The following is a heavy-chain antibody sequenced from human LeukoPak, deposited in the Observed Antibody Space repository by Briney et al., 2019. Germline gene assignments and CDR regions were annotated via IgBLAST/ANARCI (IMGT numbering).Heavy chain of an antibody. CDR1: GFTFSSNW. CDR2: INSDGSWT. J-gene: IGHJ5*02. Sequence: GGSLRLSCAASGFTFSSNWMHWVRQVPGKGLVWVSHINSDGSWTSYADSVKGRFSISRDNAKNSLYLQMNSLRAEDTAVYYCARDRGMVGQFDPWGQGTLVTVSS. V-gene: IGHV3-74*01. D-gene: IGHD2-8*01. CDR3: ARDRGMVGQFDP.